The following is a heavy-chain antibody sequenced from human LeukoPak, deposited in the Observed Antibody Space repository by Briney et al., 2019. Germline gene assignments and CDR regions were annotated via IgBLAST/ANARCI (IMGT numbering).Heavy chain of an antibody. CDR1: GFTFSSYA. V-gene: IGHV3-30-3*01. Sequence: GGSLRLSCAASGFTFSSYAMHWVRQAPGKGLEWVAVISYDGSNKYYADSVKGRFTISRDNSKNTLYLQMNSLRAEDTAVYYCARDWRRGFDIWGQGTMVTVSS. CDR3: ARDWRRGFDI. J-gene: IGHJ3*02. CDR2: ISYDGSNK.